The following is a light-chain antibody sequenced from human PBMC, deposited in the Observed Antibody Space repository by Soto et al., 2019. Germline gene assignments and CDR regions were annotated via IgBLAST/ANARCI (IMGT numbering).Light chain of an antibody. CDR1: QSVGST. CDR2: GAS. J-gene: IGKJ5*01. CDR3: QQYNKWPIT. Sequence: EIVMTQSPATLSVSPGERASLSCRASQSVGSTLAWYQQKPGQAPRLLIYGASSRATDIPARFSGSGSETEFTLTISSLQSDDSAVYYCQQYNKWPITFGQGTGLEIK. V-gene: IGKV3-15*01.